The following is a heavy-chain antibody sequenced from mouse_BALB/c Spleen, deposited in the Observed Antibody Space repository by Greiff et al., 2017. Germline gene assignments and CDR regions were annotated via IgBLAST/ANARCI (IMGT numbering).Heavy chain of an antibody. CDR1: GYTFTSYW. J-gene: IGHJ4*01. Sequence: QVQLQQPGAELVKPGASVKLSCKASGYTFTSYWMHWVKQRPGQGLEWIGEINPSNGRTNYNEKFKSKATLTVDKSSSTAYMQLSSLTSEDSAVYYCARRATMIPFYAMDYWGQGTSVTVSS. CDR2: INPSNGRT. V-gene: IGHV1S81*02. CDR3: ARRATMIPFYAMDY. D-gene: IGHD2-4*01.